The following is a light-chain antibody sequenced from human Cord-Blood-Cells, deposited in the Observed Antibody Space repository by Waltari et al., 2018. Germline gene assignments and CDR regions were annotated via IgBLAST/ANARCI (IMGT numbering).Light chain of an antibody. CDR2: DVS. Sequence: QSALTQPASVSGSPGLSITISCTGTSSDAGGYNYVSWYQQHPGKAPKLLFYDVSNRPSGLSNRCSGSKSGNTASLTISGLQAEDEADYYGSSYTSSSTVVFGGGTKLTVL. CDR3: SSYTSSSTVV. V-gene: IGLV2-14*01. CDR1: SSDAGGYNY. J-gene: IGLJ2*01.